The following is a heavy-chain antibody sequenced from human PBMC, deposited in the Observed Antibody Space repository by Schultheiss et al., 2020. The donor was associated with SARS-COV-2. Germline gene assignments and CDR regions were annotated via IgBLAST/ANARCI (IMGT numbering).Heavy chain of an antibody. V-gene: IGHV4-59*12. CDR1: GGSIRGYY. CDR3: ASSSGYSSSWYPVSYFDY. Sequence: SETLSLTCTVSGGSIRGYYWSWIRQPPGKGLEWIDYIYYSGCTNYNPSLKSRVTISVDTSKNQFSLKLSSVTAADTAVYYCASSSGYSSSWYPVSYFDYWGQGTLVTVSS. D-gene: IGHD6-13*01. CDR2: IYYSGCT. J-gene: IGHJ4*02.